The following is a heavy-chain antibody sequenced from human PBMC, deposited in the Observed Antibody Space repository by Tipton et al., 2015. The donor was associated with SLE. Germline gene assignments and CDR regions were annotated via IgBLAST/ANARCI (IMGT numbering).Heavy chain of an antibody. J-gene: IGHJ3*02. CDR2: IYHSGST. D-gene: IGHD6-13*01. V-gene: IGHV4-38-2*01. CDR1: GYSISSGYY. CDR3: NVAAAGYAFDI. Sequence: TLSLTCAVSGYSISSGYYWGWIRQPPGKGREWIGSIYHSGSTYHNPSLKSRVTISVETSKNQFSLKLSSVTAADTAVYYCNVAAAGYAFDIWGQGTMVTVSS.